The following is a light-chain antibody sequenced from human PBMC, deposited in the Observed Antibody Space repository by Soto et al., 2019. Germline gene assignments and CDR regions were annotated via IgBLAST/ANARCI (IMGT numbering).Light chain of an antibody. J-gene: IGKJ1*01. Sequence: VVMPKSPSTLSVSPGGRSTLSCRASQSISGTLAWYQQKPGQAPRLLIYGASTRAAGFPARFSGSGSGTDFTLTISRLVPEDFAVYYCQQYGDSPVTFGQGTKVAIK. CDR2: GAS. V-gene: IGKV3-15*01. CDR1: QSISGT. CDR3: QQYGDSPVT.